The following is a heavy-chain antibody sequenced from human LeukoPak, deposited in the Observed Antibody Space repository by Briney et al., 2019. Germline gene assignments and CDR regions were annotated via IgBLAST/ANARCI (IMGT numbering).Heavy chain of an antibody. J-gene: IGHJ4*02. Sequence: GGSLRLSCAASGFTFSSYAMSWVRQAPGKGLEWVSLISGRPYYADSVKGRFTISRDNSKNTLYLQMNSLRAEDTALYYCAKDKEHSDNVWGTFDYWGQGTLVTVSS. V-gene: IGHV3-23*01. CDR1: GFTFSSYA. D-gene: IGHD3-16*01. CDR2: ISGRP. CDR3: AKDKEHSDNVWGTFDY.